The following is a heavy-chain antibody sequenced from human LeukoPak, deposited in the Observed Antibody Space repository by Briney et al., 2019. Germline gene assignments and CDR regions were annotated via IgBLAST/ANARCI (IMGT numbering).Heavy chain of an antibody. CDR2: IYSGGCT. Sequence: GGSLRLSCAASGFTVSSNYMSWVRQAPGKGLEWVSVIYSGGCTYYADSVKGRFTISRDNSKNTLYLQMNSLRAEDTAVYYCARSYYGSGSYYFDYWGQGTLVTVSS. J-gene: IGHJ4*02. CDR1: GFTVSSNY. CDR3: ARSYYGSGSYYFDY. V-gene: IGHV3-53*01. D-gene: IGHD3-10*01.